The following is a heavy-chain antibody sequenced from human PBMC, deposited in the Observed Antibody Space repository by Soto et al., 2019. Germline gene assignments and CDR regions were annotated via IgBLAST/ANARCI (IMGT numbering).Heavy chain of an antibody. Sequence: PGGALRLSCAACGFTFSTYWMYWVHQAPGKGLEWVANIKPDGSERYYVDSVKGRFTISRDNAKNSLYLQMNSLKAEDTGLYYCARDAPGGYYNYWGQGTLVTVSS. D-gene: IGHD2-15*01. CDR2: IKPDGSER. CDR1: GFTFSTYW. V-gene: IGHV3-7*01. CDR3: ARDAPGGYYNY. J-gene: IGHJ4*02.